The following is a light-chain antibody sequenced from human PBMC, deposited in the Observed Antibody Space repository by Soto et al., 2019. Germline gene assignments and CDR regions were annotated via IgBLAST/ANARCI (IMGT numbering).Light chain of an antibody. CDR2: EVS. CDR1: SSDVGGYNY. V-gene: IGLV2-14*01. Sequence: QSALTQPASVSGSPGQSIAISCTGTSSDVGGYNYVSWYQQLPGKAPKLLISEVSNRPSGVSHRFSGSKSGNTASLTISGVQAEDEADYYCSSYRTGGPFVFGPGTKLTVL. J-gene: IGLJ1*01. CDR3: SSYRTGGPFV.